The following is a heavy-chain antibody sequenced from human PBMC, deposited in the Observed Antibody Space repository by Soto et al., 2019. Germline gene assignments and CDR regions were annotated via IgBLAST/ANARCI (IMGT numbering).Heavy chain of an antibody. D-gene: IGHD6-19*01. CDR1: GFTFDDYA. V-gene: IGHV3-9*01. Sequence: ESGGGLVQPGRSLRLSCAASGFTFDDYAMPWVRPAPGKGMEWVSGISWNSGSIGYADSVKGRFTISRDNAKNSLYLQMNSLRAEDTALYYCAKDSGLGVAVAGGYDFDYWVQGTLVTVSS. J-gene: IGHJ4*02. CDR2: ISWNSGSI. CDR3: AKDSGLGVAVAGGYDFDY.